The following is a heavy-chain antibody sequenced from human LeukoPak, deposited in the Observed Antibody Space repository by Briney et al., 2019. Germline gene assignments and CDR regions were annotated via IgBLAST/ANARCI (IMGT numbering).Heavy chain of an antibody. V-gene: IGHV4-39*07. CDR2: IYHSGST. CDR3: ARAFNSFAYFDY. J-gene: IGHJ4*02. CDR1: GDSISSSSNY. Sequence: SETLSLTCTVSGDSISSSSNYWAWIRQPPGKGLEWIGSIYHSGSTYYNPSLKSRVTISVDRSKNQFSLKLSSVTAADTAVYYCARAFNSFAYFDYWGQGTLVTVSS. D-gene: IGHD4-23*01.